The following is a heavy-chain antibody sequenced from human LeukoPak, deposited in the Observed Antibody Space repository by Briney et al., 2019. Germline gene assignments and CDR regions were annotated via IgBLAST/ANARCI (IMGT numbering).Heavy chain of an antibody. D-gene: IGHD6-19*01. V-gene: IGHV3-9*01. J-gene: IGHJ3*02. CDR1: GFTFDDYA. CDR2: ISWNSGSI. Sequence: GRSLRLSCAASGFTFDDYAMHWVRQAPGKGLEWVSGISWNSGSIGYADSVKGRFTISRDNAKNSLYLQMNSLRAEDTALYYCAKDIGGWALGAFDIWGQGTMVTVSS. CDR3: AKDIGGWALGAFDI.